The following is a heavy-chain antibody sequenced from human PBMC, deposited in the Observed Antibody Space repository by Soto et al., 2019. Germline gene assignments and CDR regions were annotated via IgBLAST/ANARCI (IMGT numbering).Heavy chain of an antibody. D-gene: IGHD2-15*01. CDR3: ARELKGYCSGGSCYLGWFDP. CDR1: GGTFSSYA. V-gene: IGHV1-69*13. CDR2: IIPIFGTA. J-gene: IGHJ5*02. Sequence: SVKVSCKASGGTFSSYAISWVRQAPGQGLEWMGGIIPIFGTANYAQKFQGRVTITADESTSTAYMELSSLRSEDTAVYYCARELKGYCSGGSCYLGWFDPWGQGTLVTAPQ.